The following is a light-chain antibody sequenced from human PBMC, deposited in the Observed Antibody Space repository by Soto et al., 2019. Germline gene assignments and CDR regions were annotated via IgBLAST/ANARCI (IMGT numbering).Light chain of an antibody. CDR3: HQYGTAPLT. V-gene: IGKV1-17*01. J-gene: IGKJ3*01. CDR2: AAS. CDR1: QGIRND. Sequence: DIQMTQSPSSLSASVGDRVTISCRASQGIRNDLAWYQQKPGRAPKLLIFAASNLQSGVPSRFSGSGSGTDFTLTISRLEPEDFSVYYCHQYGTAPLTFGPGTKVDIK.